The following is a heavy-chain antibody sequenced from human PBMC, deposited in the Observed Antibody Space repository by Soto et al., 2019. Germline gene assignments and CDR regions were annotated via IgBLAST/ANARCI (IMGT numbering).Heavy chain of an antibody. CDR3: ARDTLSDYGDYGITGGLDY. J-gene: IGHJ4*02. V-gene: IGHV1-18*01. Sequence: QVQLVQSGAEVKKPGASVKVSCKASGYTFTSYGISWVRQAPGQGLEWMGWISAYNGNTNYAQKLQGRVTMTTDTSTGTTDMELRSLRSDDTAVYYCARDTLSDYGDYGITGGLDYWGQGTLVTVSS. D-gene: IGHD4-17*01. CDR1: GYTFTSYG. CDR2: ISAYNGNT.